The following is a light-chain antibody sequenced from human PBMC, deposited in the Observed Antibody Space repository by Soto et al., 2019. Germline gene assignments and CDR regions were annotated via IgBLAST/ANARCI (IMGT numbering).Light chain of an antibody. CDR3: QQYGSSPYT. CDR2: GAS. J-gene: IGKJ2*01. V-gene: IGKV3-20*01. CDR1: QSVSSSY. Sequence: EIVLTQSPGTLSLSPGERATLSCRASQSVSSSYLAWNQQKPGQAPRLLIYGASIRATGIPDRFSGIGSGTDFTLTISRLEPEDFAVYYCQQYGSSPYTFGQGTKLEIK.